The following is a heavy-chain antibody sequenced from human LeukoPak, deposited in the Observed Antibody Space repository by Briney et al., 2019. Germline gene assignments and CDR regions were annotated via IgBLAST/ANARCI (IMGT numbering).Heavy chain of an antibody. CDR1: GFTFSSYS. Sequence: PGRSLRLSCAPSGFTFSSYSMNWVRQAPRKGLEWVSSISSSSSYIYYADSVKGRFTISRDNAKNSLYLQMNSLRAEDTAVYYCARDAVAGTFDYWGQGTLVTVSS. CDR3: ARDAVAGTFDY. V-gene: IGHV3-21*01. D-gene: IGHD6-19*01. CDR2: ISSSSSYI. J-gene: IGHJ4*02.